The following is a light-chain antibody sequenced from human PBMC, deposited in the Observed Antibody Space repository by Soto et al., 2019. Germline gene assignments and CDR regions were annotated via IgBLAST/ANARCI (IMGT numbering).Light chain of an antibody. CDR1: QSVGNS. J-gene: IGKJ1*01. CDR2: DAS. Sequence: EIVMTQSPATLSVSPGERATLSCRASQSVGNSLAWYQQKPGQPPRLLIHDASTSATGIPARFSGSGSGTEFTLTISSLQSEDFAVYYCQQCDDWPQTFGQGTKVEIK. CDR3: QQCDDWPQT. V-gene: IGKV3-15*01.